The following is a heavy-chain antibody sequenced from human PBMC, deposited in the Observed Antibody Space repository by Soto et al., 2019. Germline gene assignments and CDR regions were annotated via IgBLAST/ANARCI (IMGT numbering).Heavy chain of an antibody. CDR3: ARNMDYYYGRGSGNGHGV. Sequence: QVRLVQSGAEVKEPGDSVRVSCEASGYTFTAYHIHWVRQAPGQGLEWMGWINPTFGDTGYAQDLQGRVSMTSDMSISTVYMELSRLTSDDTAIYYCARNMDYYYGRGSGNGHGVWGQGTTVTVFS. J-gene: IGHJ6*02. D-gene: IGHD3-10*02. CDR1: GYTFTAYH. V-gene: IGHV1-2*02. CDR2: INPTFGDT.